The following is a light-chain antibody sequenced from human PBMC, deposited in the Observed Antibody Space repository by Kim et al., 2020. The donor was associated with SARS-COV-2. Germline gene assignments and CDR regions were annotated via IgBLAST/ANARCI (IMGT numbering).Light chain of an antibody. Sequence: SGSPGERVTPSGRASQSVSTNLVWYQQKPGQAPRLLIYGASTRATGIPARFSGSGSGTEFTLTISSLQSEDFAVYYCQQYNNFRTFGQGTKVDIK. CDR3: QQYNNFRT. V-gene: IGKV3-15*01. CDR1: QSVSTN. CDR2: GAS. J-gene: IGKJ1*01.